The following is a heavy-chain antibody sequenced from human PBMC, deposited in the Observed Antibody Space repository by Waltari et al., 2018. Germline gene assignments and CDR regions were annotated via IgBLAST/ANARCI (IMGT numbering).Heavy chain of an antibody. Sequence: QVQLVQSGAEVKVPGASVTVSCQASGSTFTRRYIHWVRQAPGQGLEWMGRSTPHTGGTYYSQKFQGRVTMTRNMSITTAYMEVSSLRSDDTAVYYCARDLVGSGWSIDYWGQGTLVTVSS. CDR1: GSTFTRRY. D-gene: IGHD6-19*01. CDR2: STPHTGGT. J-gene: IGHJ4*02. CDR3: ARDLVGSGWSIDY. V-gene: IGHV1-2*06.